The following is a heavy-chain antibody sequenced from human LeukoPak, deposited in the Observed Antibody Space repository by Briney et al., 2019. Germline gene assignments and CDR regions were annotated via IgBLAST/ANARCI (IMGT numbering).Heavy chain of an antibody. Sequence: GGSLRLSCAASGFTFSSYSMNWVRQAPGKGLEWVSSISSSSSYIYYADSVKGRFTISRDNAKNSLYLQMNSLGAEDTAVYYCARDPIVGDYAYPDAFDTWGQGTMVTVSS. CDR3: ARDPIVGDYAYPDAFDT. J-gene: IGHJ3*02. V-gene: IGHV3-21*01. CDR1: GFTFSSYS. D-gene: IGHD4-17*01. CDR2: ISSSSSYI.